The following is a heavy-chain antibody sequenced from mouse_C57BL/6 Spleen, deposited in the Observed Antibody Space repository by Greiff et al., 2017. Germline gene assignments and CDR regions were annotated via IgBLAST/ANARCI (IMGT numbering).Heavy chain of an antibody. CDR2: INPSNGGT. V-gene: IGHV1-53*01. CDR3: ARGRDYGSSSYYFDY. CDR1: GYTFTSYW. D-gene: IGHD1-1*01. J-gene: IGHJ2*01. Sequence: VKLQQSGTELVKPGASVKLSCKASGYTFTSYWMHWVKQRPGQGLEWIGNINPSNGGTNYNEKFKSKATLTVDKSSSTAYMQLSSLTSEDSAVYYCARGRDYGSSSYYFDYWGQGTTLTVSS.